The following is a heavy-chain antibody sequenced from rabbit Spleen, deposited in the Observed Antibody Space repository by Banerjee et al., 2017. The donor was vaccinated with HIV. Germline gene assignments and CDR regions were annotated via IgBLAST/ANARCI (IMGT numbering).Heavy chain of an antibody. CDR3: ARLHDVTFTFYDL. Sequence: QSLEESGGDLVQPGASLTLTCTASGFSFSTTYYMCWVRQAPGKGLEWIACIRTDGGATYYASWAKGRFTITRSTSLYTVTLQLNSLTAADTATYFCARLHDVTFTFYDLWGPGTLVTVS. CDR2: IRTDGGAT. CDR1: GFSFSTTYY. D-gene: IGHD2-1*01. J-gene: IGHJ4*01. V-gene: IGHV1S40*01.